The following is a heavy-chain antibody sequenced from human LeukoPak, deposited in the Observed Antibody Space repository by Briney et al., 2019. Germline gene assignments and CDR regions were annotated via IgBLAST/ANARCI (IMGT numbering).Heavy chain of an antibody. CDR3: TTDRYYDTAYTT. CDR1: GFTFSNAW. J-gene: IGHJ4*02. CDR2: IKSKTDGGTA. V-gene: IGHV3-15*01. D-gene: IGHD3-22*01. Sequence: GGSLRLSCAASGFTFSNAWMSWVRQAPGKGLEWVGRIKSKTDGGTADYAAPVKGRFTISRDDPKNTLYLRMNSLKTEDTAVYYCTTDRYYDTAYTTWGQGTLVTVSS.